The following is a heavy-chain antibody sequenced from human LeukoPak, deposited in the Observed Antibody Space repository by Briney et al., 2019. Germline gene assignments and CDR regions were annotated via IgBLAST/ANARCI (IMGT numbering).Heavy chain of an antibody. J-gene: IGHJ6*03. CDR1: GFTFSSYT. Sequence: GGSLRLSCAAPGFTFSSYTMNWVRQPPGKGLEWVSNIGTSSTTIYYADSVKGRFTISRDNAKNSLYLQMNSLRADDTAVYYCARFAAGGSYYYYMDVWGKGTTVTVSS. CDR2: IGTSSTTI. V-gene: IGHV3-48*01. CDR3: ARFAAGGSYYYYMDV. D-gene: IGHD6-25*01.